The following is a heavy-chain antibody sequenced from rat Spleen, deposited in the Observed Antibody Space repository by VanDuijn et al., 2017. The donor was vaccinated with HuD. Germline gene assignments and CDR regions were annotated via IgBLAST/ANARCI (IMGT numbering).Heavy chain of an antibody. V-gene: IGHV5S23*01. Sequence: EVQLVESGGGLVQPGRSLKLSCSVSGFTFSNFDMAWVRQAPTKGLEWVSSISPSGVTYYRDSVKGRFTVSRENAKSTLYFLMDSLRSEDTATYYCVRQDTSGYSNWFAYWGQGALVTV. D-gene: IGHD4-3*01. CDR2: ISPSGVT. CDR1: GFTFSNFD. J-gene: IGHJ3*01. CDR3: VRQDTSGYSNWFAY.